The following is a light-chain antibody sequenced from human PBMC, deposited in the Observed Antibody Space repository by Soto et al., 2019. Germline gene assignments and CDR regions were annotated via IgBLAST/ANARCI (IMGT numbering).Light chain of an antibody. CDR2: EVS. CDR1: SSDVGGYNF. J-gene: IGLJ2*01. CDR3: SSYLSTGAVG. V-gene: IGLV2-14*01. Sequence: QSALTQPASVSGSPGQSITVSCTGTSSDVGGYNFVSWYQQHPGKAPKLLNYEVSNRPSGVSNRFSGSKSGNTASLAISGLQAEDEADYYCSSYLSTGAVGFGGGTKLTVL.